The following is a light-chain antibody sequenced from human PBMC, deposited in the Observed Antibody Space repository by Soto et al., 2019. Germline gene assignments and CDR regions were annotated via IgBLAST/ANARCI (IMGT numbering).Light chain of an antibody. Sequence: EVVLTQSPGTLSLSPGERATLSSRASQNVSSYVAWYQQKPGQSPRLLIYDASKRATGIPARFSGSGSGADFTLTISSLEPEDFAFYYCQQRFFGPGTKVDLK. CDR3: QQRF. J-gene: IGKJ3*01. CDR1: QNVSSY. V-gene: IGKV3-11*01. CDR2: DAS.